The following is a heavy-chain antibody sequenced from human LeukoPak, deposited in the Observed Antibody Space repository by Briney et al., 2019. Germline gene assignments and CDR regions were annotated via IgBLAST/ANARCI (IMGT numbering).Heavy chain of an antibody. CDR2: IYTSGST. D-gene: IGHD3-3*01. V-gene: IGHV4-4*07. J-gene: IGHJ3*02. CDR1: GGSISSYY. CDR3: ARGVILRFLEWSWNDAFDI. Sequence: PSETLSLTCTVSGGSISSYYWSWLRQPAGKGLEWIGRIYTSGSTNYNPSLKSRVTMSVDTSKNQFSLKLSSVTAADTAVYYCARGVILRFLEWSWNDAFDIWGQGTMVTVSS.